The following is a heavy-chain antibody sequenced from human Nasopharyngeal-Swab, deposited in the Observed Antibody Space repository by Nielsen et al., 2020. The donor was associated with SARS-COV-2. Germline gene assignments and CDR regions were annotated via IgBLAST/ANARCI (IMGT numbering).Heavy chain of an antibody. CDR3: ARGGYSSGWVVY. V-gene: IGHV4-59*08. D-gene: IGHD6-19*01. Sequence: SETLSLTYTVSGGSISSYYWSWIRQPPGKGLEWIGYIYYSGSTNYNPSLKSRVTISVDTSKNQFSLKLSSVTAADTAVYYCARGGYSSGWVVYWGQGTLVTVSS. CDR1: GGSISSYY. CDR2: IYYSGST. J-gene: IGHJ4*02.